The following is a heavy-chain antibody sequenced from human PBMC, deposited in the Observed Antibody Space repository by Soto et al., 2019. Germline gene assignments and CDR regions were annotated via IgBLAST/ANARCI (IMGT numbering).Heavy chain of an antibody. CDR2: INHRGST. CDR3: ARAGNYAWFDP. Sequence: PSETLSLTCAVYVGSFSGYYWSWIRQPPGKGLEWIGEINHRGSTKYNPSLKSRVTISVDTSKNQFSLTLRSVTAADMAVYYCARAGNYAWFDPWGQGTLVTVSS. V-gene: IGHV4-34*01. D-gene: IGHD1-7*01. CDR1: VGSFSGYY. J-gene: IGHJ5*02.